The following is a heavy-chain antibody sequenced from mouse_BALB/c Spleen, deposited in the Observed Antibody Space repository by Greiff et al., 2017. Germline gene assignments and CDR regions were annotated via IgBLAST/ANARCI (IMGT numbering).Heavy chain of an antibody. CDR2: IDPFNGGT. CDR1: GYSFTSYY. J-gene: IGHJ3*01. V-gene: IGHV1S135*01. CDR3: ADWERAY. Sequence: EGQLQQSGPELMKPGASVKISCKASGYSFTSYYMHWVKQSHGKSLEWIGYIDPFNGGTSYNQKFKGKATLTVDKSSSTAYMHLSSLTSEDSAVYYCADWERAYWGQGTLVTVSA. D-gene: IGHD4-1*01.